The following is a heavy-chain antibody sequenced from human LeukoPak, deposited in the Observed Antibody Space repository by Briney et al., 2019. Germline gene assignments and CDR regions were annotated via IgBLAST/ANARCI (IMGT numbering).Heavy chain of an antibody. CDR2: IGATGGST. J-gene: IGHJ4*02. V-gene: IGHV3-23*01. CDR3: AKDRSVVVPAAADY. Sequence: PGGSLRLSCAASGFPFSSYAMTWVRQAPGKGLEWLSAIGATGGSTFYADSVKGRFTISRDNSKNTLYLQMNSLRAEDTAFYYCAKDRSVVVPAAADYWGQGTVVTVSS. CDR1: GFPFSSYA. D-gene: IGHD2-2*01.